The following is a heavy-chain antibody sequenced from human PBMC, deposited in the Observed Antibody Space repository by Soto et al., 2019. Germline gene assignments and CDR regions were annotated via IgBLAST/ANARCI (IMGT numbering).Heavy chain of an antibody. CDR3: VKAPYYDFWNSYFYFDS. J-gene: IGHJ4*02. CDR1: GFTFSSYA. V-gene: IGHV3-30*18. CDR2: ISYEGTNK. D-gene: IGHD3-3*01. Sequence: QVQLVESGGGVVQPGRSLRLSCAASGFTFSSYAMHWVRQAPGKGLEWVAIISYEGTNKYYAGSVKGRFTISRDNSKNTLYLQMDSLRAEDTAVYYCVKAPYYDFWNSYFYFDSWGQGTLVTVSS.